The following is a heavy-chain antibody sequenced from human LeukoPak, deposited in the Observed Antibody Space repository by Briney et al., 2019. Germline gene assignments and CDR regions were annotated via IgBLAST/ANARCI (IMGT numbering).Heavy chain of an antibody. J-gene: IGHJ4*02. V-gene: IGHV3-30*19. CDR2: ISYDGSNK. CDR3: ARVSIADYRELRYFDWEFDY. D-gene: IGHD3-9*01. Sequence: GGSLRLSCGVSGFIFSDYGMHWVRQAPGKGLEWVAVISYDGSNKYYADSVKGRFTISRDNSKNTLYLQMNSLRAEDTAVYYCARVSIADYRELRYFDWEFDYWGQGTLVTVSS. CDR1: GFIFSDYG.